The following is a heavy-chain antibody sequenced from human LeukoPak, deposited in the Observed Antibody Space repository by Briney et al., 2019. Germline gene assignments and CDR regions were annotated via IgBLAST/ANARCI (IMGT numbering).Heavy chain of an antibody. V-gene: IGHV3-74*01. D-gene: IGHD2-2*02. Sequence: GGSLRLSCAASGFTLSSYWIHWVRQAPGKGLVWVSRINTDESSTSYADSVKGRFTISRDNAKNTLYLQMNSLRAEDTAVYYCARGRGSCTSSSCYIDYWGQGTLVTVSS. CDR3: ARGRGSCTSSSCYIDY. J-gene: IGHJ4*02. CDR1: GFTLSSYW. CDR2: INTDESST.